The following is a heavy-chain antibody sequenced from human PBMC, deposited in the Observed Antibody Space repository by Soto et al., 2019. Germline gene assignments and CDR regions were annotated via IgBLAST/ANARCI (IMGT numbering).Heavy chain of an antibody. Sequence: GESLKISCKGSGYSFTSYWISWVRQMPGKGLEWMGRIDPSDSYTNSSPSFQGHVTISADKSISTAYLQWSSLKASDTAMYYCARRLLYCPNGVCSPKFDPWGQGTLVTVS. J-gene: IGHJ5*02. CDR1: GYSFTSYW. CDR3: ARRLLYCPNGVCSPKFDP. V-gene: IGHV5-10-1*01. CDR2: IDPSDSYT. D-gene: IGHD2-8*01.